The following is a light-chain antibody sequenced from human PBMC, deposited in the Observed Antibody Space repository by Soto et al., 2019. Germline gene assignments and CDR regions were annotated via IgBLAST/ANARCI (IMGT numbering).Light chain of an antibody. J-gene: IGKJ1*01. CDR3: QQYGSLSCT. CDR1: HSVSSSY. CDR2: GAS. V-gene: IGKV3-20*01. Sequence: IVFTKSPGGLSVYPGERATLSCRASHSVSSSYLAWYQQQPGQAPRLLIYGASSRATGIPDRFSGSGSGTDFTLTISRLEPEDFAVYYCQQYGSLSCTFGQGTKVDIK.